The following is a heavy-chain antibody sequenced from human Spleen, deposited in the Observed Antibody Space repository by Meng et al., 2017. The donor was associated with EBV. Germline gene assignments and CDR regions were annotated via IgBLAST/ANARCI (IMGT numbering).Heavy chain of an antibody. D-gene: IGHD6-19*01. CDR3: ARAPYEEYSSVNWFDP. Sequence: QVHLVEAVGGFAKPVRPLTLACSAYRLTCSDHSISWIRQAPGKGLECVSYISGGGTTIYYADSVKGRFTISRDNAKNSLYLQMNSLRAEDTAVYYCARAPYEEYSSVNWFDPWGQGTLVTVSS. CDR1: RLTCSDHS. J-gene: IGHJ5*02. CDR2: ISGGGTTI. V-gene: IGHV3-11*01.